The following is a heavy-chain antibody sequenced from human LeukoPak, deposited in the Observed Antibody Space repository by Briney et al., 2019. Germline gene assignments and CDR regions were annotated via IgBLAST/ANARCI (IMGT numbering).Heavy chain of an antibody. D-gene: IGHD6-13*01. Sequence: WAPVKVSCKASGYTFTGYYMHWVRQAPGQGLEWMGRINPNSGGTNYAQKFQGRVTVTRDTSISTAYMELSRLRSDDTAVYFCAKVRAGAVAYDIWGQGTVVTVSS. J-gene: IGHJ3*02. CDR2: INPNSGGT. V-gene: IGHV1-2*06. CDR1: GYTFTGYY. CDR3: AKVRAGAVAYDI.